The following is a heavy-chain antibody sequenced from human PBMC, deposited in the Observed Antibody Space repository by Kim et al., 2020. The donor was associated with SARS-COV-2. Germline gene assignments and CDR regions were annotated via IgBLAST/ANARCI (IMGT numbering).Heavy chain of an antibody. V-gene: IGHV3-33*01. CDR3: AREEASGENYYYYYGMDV. Sequence: GALRLSCAASGFTFSSYGMHWVRQAPGKGLEWVAVIWYDGSNKYYADSVKGRFTISRDNSKNTLYLQMNSLRAEDTAVYYCAREEASGENYYYYYGMDVWGQGTTVTVSS. CDR1: GFTFSSYG. J-gene: IGHJ6*02. CDR2: IWYDGSNK. D-gene: IGHD5-12*01.